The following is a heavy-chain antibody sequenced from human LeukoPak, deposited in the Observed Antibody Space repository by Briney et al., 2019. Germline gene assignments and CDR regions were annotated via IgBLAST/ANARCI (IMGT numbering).Heavy chain of an antibody. J-gene: IGHJ5*02. V-gene: IGHV1-2*06. CDR3: AREVGYSSSYYGRFDP. Sequence: ASVKVSCKASGYTFTGYYMHWVRQAPGQGLEWMGRVNPNNGVPNYAQKFQGRVTLTRDSAISTFYMELSSLRSDDTAVYFCAREVGYSSSYYGRFDPWGQGALVIVSS. D-gene: IGHD2-2*01. CDR1: GYTFTGYY. CDR2: VNPNNGVP.